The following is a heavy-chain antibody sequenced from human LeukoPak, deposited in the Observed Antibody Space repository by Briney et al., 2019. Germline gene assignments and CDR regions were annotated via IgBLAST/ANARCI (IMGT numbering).Heavy chain of an antibody. CDR2: ISAYNGNT. J-gene: IGHJ3*02. V-gene: IGHV1-18*01. D-gene: IGHD5-12*01. CDR1: GYTFTSYG. Sequence: ASVKVSCKASGYTFTSYGISWVRQAPGQGLEWMGWISAYNGNTNYAQKLQGRVTMTTDTSTSTAYMELRSLRSDDTAVYYCARALYSGYGYDAFDIWGQGTMVTVSS. CDR3: ARALYSGYGYDAFDI.